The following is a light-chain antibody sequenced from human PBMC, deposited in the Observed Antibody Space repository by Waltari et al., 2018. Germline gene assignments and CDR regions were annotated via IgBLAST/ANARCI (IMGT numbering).Light chain of an antibody. J-gene: IGLJ2*01. CDR3: CSYAGRYTHVV. Sequence: QSALTQPRSVSGPPGPSVTIYCTATSSDVGAYDYVSWYQHPPGKAPKLMICDVTKRPSGVPDRFSGSKSGNTASLTISGLQAEDEAYYYCCSYAGRYTHVVFGGGTKLTVL. CDR1: SSDVGAYDY. CDR2: DVT. V-gene: IGLV2-11*01.